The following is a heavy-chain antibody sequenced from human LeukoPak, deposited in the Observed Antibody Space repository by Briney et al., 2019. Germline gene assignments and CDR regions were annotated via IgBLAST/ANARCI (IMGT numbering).Heavy chain of an antibody. Sequence: GGSLRLSCAASGFTFSDYSMTWVRQAPGKGLEWVSTVTSSGGSTYYADSVKGRFTNSRDNSKNTLNLQMNSLGAEDTAVYYCARALGFGESYWGQGTLVTVSS. CDR3: ARALGFGESY. D-gene: IGHD3-10*01. V-gene: IGHV3-23*01. CDR1: GFTFSDYS. CDR2: VTSSGGST. J-gene: IGHJ4*02.